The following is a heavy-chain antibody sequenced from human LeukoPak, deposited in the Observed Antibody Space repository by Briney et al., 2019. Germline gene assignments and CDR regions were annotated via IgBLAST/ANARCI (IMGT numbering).Heavy chain of an antibody. D-gene: IGHD3-10*01. CDR3: ARARRGGYFDL. Sequence: SETLSLTCTVSDGSISSYSWGWIRQPARKGLEWIGRIHTSGNTNYHPSLKSRLIMSVDTSNNPFSRRLSSVTAADTAGYYCARARRGGYFDLWGRGTLVTV. V-gene: IGHV4-4*07. J-gene: IGHJ2*01. CDR1: DGSISSYS. CDR2: IHTSGNT.